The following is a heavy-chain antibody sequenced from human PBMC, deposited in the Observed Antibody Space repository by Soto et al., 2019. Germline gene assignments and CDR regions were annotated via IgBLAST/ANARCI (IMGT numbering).Heavy chain of an antibody. D-gene: IGHD6-13*01. J-gene: IGHJ6*02. CDR2: INHSGST. Sequence: PXETLDITCAVYGGSFSGYYWSGIRQPPGKGLEWIGEINHSGSTNYNPSLKSRVTISVDTSKNQFSLKLSSVTAADTAVYYCARGLKAPLAAAGRSTWWPNYYYYGMDVWGQGTTVTVSS. V-gene: IGHV4-34*01. CDR1: GGSFSGYY. CDR3: ARGLKAPLAAAGRSTWWPNYYYYGMDV.